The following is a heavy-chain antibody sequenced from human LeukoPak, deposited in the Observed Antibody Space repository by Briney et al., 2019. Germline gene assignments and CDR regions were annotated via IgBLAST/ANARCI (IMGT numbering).Heavy chain of an antibody. V-gene: IGHV4-59*08. CDR1: GGSISSYY. J-gene: IGHJ6*02. CDR2: IYYSGST. Sequence: KASETLSLTCTVSGGSISSYYWSWIRQPPGKGLEWIGYIYYSGSTNYNPCLKSRVTISVDTSKNQFSLKLSSVTAADTAVYYCARHALRLLYGMDVWGQGTTVTVSS. D-gene: IGHD3-16*01. CDR3: ARHALRLLYGMDV.